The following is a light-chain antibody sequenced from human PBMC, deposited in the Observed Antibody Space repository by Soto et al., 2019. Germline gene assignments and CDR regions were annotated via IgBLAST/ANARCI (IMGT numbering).Light chain of an antibody. V-gene: IGKV1-33*01. CDR1: QDISIY. Sequence: DIQMTQSPSSLSASVGDRVTITCQASQDISIYLNWYQQKPGKAPKLLIYDASNLETGVPSRFSGSGSGTDFTVTISSLQPEDIATYYCQQYDNLPLTFGGGTKVEIK. J-gene: IGKJ4*01. CDR3: QQYDNLPLT. CDR2: DAS.